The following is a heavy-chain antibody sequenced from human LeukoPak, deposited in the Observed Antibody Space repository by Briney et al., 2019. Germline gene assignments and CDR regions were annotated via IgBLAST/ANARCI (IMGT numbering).Heavy chain of an antibody. CDR1: GFTVSSNY. CDR3: ASSRYYDFWSGPIH. D-gene: IGHD3-3*01. Sequence: PGGSLRLSCAASGFTVSSNYMSWVRQAPGKGLEWVSVIYSGGSTYYADSVKGRFTISRHNSKNTLYLQMNSLRAEDTAVYYCASSRYYDFWSGPIHWGQGTLVTVSS. V-gene: IGHV3-53*04. J-gene: IGHJ4*02. CDR2: IYSGGST.